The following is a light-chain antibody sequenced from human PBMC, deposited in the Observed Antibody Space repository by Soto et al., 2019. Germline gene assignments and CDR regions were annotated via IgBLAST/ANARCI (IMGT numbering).Light chain of an antibody. J-gene: IGLJ1*01. V-gene: IGLV2-14*03. CDR2: DVN. CDR3: SSYTTSSTHV. Sequence: QSALTQPASVSGSPGQSITISCTGTSSDIGAFTFVSWYQQHPGKVPKLMIFDVNRRPSGVSDRFSGSKSGNTASLTISGLKAEDEGDYYSSSYTTSSTHVFGSGTKRTVL. CDR1: SSDIGAFTF.